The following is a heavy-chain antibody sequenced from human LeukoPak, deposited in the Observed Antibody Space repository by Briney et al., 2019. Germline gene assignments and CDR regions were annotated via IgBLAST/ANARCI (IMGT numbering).Heavy chain of an antibody. J-gene: IGHJ4*02. D-gene: IGHD6-13*01. CDR2: ISSSSSTI. V-gene: IGHV3-48*04. Sequence: GGSLRLSCAASGFTFSSYSMNWVRQAPGKGLEWVSYISSSSSTIYYADSVKGRFTISRDNAKNSLYLQMNSLRAEDTAVYYCARHGSWSFDYWGQGTLVTVSA. CDR3: ARHGSWSFDY. CDR1: GFTFSSYS.